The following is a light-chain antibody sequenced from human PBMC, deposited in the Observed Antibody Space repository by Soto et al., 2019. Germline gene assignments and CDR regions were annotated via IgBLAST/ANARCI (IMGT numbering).Light chain of an antibody. CDR2: GAS. J-gene: IGKJ5*01. Sequence: EIVLTQSPGTLSLSPGERATLSCRASESVRSSYLAWYQQTPGQAPRLLIYGASTRATGIPARFSGSGFGTDFTLAISRLEPEDFAVYYCQQRSSWPITFGQGTRLEIK. CDR3: QQRSSWPIT. V-gene: IGKV3D-20*02. CDR1: ESVRSSY.